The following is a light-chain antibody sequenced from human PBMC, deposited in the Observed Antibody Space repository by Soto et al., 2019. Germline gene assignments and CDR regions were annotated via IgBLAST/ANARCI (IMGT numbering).Light chain of an antibody. CDR1: QSVTSTY. Sequence: DTVLTQSPGTLSLSPGERATLSCRASQSVTSTYLAWYQHRPGQAPRLLIYGASTRATGIPDRFSGSGSGTDFTLTIGRLEPEDFAVYYCQQYAYPPWTFGHGTKVEIK. V-gene: IGKV3-20*01. J-gene: IGKJ1*01. CDR2: GAS. CDR3: QQYAYPPWT.